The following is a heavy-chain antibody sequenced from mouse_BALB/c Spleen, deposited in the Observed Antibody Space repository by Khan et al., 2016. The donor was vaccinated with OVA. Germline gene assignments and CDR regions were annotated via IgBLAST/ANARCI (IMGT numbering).Heavy chain of an antibody. Sequence: EVQLMESGGDLVKPGGSLKLSCAASGFTFSTYGMSWVRQTPEKSLEWVATVSTGGSYPNYPDSVKGRFTISRDNSKNTLYMTTSCLKSEDTAMVYVTRLACYSDSEGFDYWGQGTLVTVSA. CDR3: TRLACYSDSEGFDY. CDR2: VSTGGSYP. V-gene: IGHV5-6*01. J-gene: IGHJ3*01. D-gene: IGHD2-12*01. CDR1: GFTFSTYG.